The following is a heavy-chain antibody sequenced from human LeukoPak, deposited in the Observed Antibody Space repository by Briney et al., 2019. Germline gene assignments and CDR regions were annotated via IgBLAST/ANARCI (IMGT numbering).Heavy chain of an antibody. CDR1: GFTFSRYA. CDR3: DGRRYSVQ. CDR2: ITTSGGSA. D-gene: IGHD3-16*02. V-gene: IGHV3-23*01. Sequence: PGGSLRLSCAASGFTFSRYAMSWVRRAPGKGLEWVSGITTSGGSASYADSVKGRFTISRDNPGNTLFMEMHSLRAEDTAFYYYDGRRYSVQWGQGTLVTVSS. J-gene: IGHJ4*02.